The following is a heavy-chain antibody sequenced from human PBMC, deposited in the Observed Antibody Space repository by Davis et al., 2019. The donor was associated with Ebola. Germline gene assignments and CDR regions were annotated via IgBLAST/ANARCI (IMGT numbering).Heavy chain of an antibody. J-gene: IGHJ6*02. CDR1: VYTFTGYY. Sequence: ASVKVSCKASVYTFTGYYMHWVRQAPGQGLEWMGWINPNSGGTNYAQKFQGWVTLTRDTSISTAYMELSSLRSEDTAVYYCANVAAVSQRDYYGMDVWGQGTTVTVSS. V-gene: IGHV1-2*04. CDR2: INPNSGGT. CDR3: ANVAAVSQRDYYGMDV. D-gene: IGHD6-13*01.